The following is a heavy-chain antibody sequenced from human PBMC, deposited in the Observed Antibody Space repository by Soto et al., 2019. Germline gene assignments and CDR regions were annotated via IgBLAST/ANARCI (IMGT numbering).Heavy chain of an antibody. V-gene: IGHV4-4*07. CDR3: ARGLRIAVAGTTRHYYYYYGMDV. Sequence: SETLSLTCTVSGGSISSYYWSWIRQPAGKGLEWIGRIYTSGSTNYNPSLKSRVTMSVDTSKNQFSLKLSSVTAADTAVYYCARGLRIAVAGTTRHYYYYYGMDVWGQGTTVTVS. J-gene: IGHJ6*02. CDR2: IYTSGST. D-gene: IGHD6-19*01. CDR1: GGSISSYY.